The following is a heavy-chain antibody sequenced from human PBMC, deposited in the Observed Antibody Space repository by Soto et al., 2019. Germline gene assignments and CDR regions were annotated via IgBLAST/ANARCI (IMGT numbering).Heavy chain of an antibody. J-gene: IGHJ5*02. Sequence: GASVKVSSKASGYTFISYYIHWVWQAPGQGLEWMGGINPNGGSTNYAQKFQGWVTMTRDTSISTAYMELSRLRSDDTAVYYCARGPNIVVVPAAIGWFDPWGQGTLVTVSS. V-gene: IGHV1-2*04. CDR2: INPNGGST. CDR3: ARGPNIVVVPAAIGWFDP. D-gene: IGHD2-2*02. CDR1: GYTFISYY.